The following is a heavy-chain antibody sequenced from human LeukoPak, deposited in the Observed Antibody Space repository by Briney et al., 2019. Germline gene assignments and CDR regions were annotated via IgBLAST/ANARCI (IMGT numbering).Heavy chain of an antibody. D-gene: IGHD3-3*01. CDR1: GFTFDDYA. CDR2: ISWNSGSI. Sequence: PGGSLRLSCAASGFTFDDYAMHWVRHAPGKGLEWVSGISWNSGSIGYADSVKGRFTISRDNAKNSLYLQMNSLRAEDTAVYYCAKPGMIFGVVYYFDYWGQGTLVTVSS. J-gene: IGHJ4*02. CDR3: AKPGMIFGVVYYFDY. V-gene: IGHV3-9*01.